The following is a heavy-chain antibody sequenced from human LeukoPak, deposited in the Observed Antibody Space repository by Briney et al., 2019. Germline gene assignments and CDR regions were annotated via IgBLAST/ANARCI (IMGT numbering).Heavy chain of an antibody. V-gene: IGHV1-69*02. CDR2: IIPILGIA. CDR3: ARPLNYDILTGYYTPDAFDI. Sequence: SVKVSCKASGGTFSSYTISWVRQAPGQGFEWMGRIIPILGIANYAQKFQGRVTITADKSTSTAYMEPSSLRSEDTAVYYCARPLNYDILTGYYTPDAFDIWGQGTMVTVSS. D-gene: IGHD3-9*01. J-gene: IGHJ3*02. CDR1: GGTFSSYT.